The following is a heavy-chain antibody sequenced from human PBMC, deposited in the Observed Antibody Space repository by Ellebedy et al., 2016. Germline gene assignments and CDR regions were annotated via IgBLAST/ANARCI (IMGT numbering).Heavy chain of an antibody. J-gene: IGHJ6*02. CDR3: ARDGTAMAPYYYYGMDV. CDR2: IYYSGST. V-gene: IGHV4-39*07. D-gene: IGHD5-18*01. Sequence: SETLSLXXTVSGGSISSYYWGWIRQPPGKGLEWIGSIYYSGSTYYNPSLKSRVTISVDTSKNQFSLKLSSVTAADTAVYYCARDGTAMAPYYYYGMDVWGQGTTVTVSS. CDR1: GGSISSYY.